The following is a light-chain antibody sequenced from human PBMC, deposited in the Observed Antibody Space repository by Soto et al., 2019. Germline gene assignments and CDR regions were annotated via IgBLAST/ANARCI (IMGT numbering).Light chain of an antibody. V-gene: IGKV3-20*01. Sequence: EIVLTQSPGTLSLSPGERATLSCRASQTVTSGYLAWYQQKPGQAPRLLIYGTRRAPGIPDTFSGSGSGTDFTLTISRLEPEDFAVYYCQQYGSSFISFGGGTKVDIK. CDR3: QQYGSSFIS. CDR1: QTVTSGY. J-gene: IGKJ4*01. CDR2: GT.